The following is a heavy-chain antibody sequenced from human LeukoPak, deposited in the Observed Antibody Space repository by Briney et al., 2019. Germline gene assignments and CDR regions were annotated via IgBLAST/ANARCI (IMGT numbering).Heavy chain of an antibody. CDR1: GFTFNSYW. Sequence: GGSLRLSCAASGFTFNSYWMTWVRQAPGKGLEWVADIKQDGSDKYYAGSVKGRFTISRDNAKNSLYLQMNSLRAEDTAVHFCARYNSAWKTDDYWGQGTLVTVSS. CDR2: IKQDGSDK. CDR3: ARYNSAWKTDDY. J-gene: IGHJ4*02. D-gene: IGHD6-19*01. V-gene: IGHV3-7*03.